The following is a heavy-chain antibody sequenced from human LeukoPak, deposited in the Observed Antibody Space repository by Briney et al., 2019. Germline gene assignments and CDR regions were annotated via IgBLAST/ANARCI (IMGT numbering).Heavy chain of an antibody. Sequence: SETLSLTCTVSGGSISSYYWSWIRQPPGKGLEWFGYIYYSESTNYNPSLKSRVTISVDTSKNQFSLKLSSVTAADTAVYYCAREGMVGGTLWIWGQGTMVTVSS. CDR1: GGSISSYY. V-gene: IGHV4-59*01. CDR3: AREGMVGGTLWI. J-gene: IGHJ3*02. CDR2: IYYSEST. D-gene: IGHD1-14*01.